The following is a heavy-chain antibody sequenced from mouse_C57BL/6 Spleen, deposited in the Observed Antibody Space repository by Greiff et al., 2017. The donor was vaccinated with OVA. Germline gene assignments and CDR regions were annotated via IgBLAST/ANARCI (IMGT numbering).Heavy chain of an antibody. V-gene: IGHV1-81*01. CDR3: ARDYGRSPSDY. D-gene: IGHD1-1*01. J-gene: IGHJ2*01. CDR2: IYPRSGNT. CDR1: GYTFTSYG. Sequence: VQLVESGAELARPGASVKLSCKASGYTFTSYGISWVKQRTGQGLEWIGEIYPRSGNTYYNEKFKGKATLTADKSSSTAYMELRSLTSEDSAVYFCARDYGRSPSDYWGQGTTLTVSS.